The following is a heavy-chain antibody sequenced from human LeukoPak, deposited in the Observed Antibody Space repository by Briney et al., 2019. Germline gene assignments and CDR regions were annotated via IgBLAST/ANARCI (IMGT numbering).Heavy chain of an antibody. CDR3: ARDPFSRGFGAFDV. D-gene: IGHD2-2*01. CDR1: GFTFNTFW. CDR2: INEDGSEK. V-gene: IGHV3-7*04. J-gene: IGHJ3*01. Sequence: GGSLRLSCAASGFTFNTFWMTWVRQAPGKGLERVANINEDGSEKVYLDSLKGRITVSRDNAKNTVHLQMDSLRVEDTALYYCARDPFSRGFGAFDVWGQGTMVTVSS.